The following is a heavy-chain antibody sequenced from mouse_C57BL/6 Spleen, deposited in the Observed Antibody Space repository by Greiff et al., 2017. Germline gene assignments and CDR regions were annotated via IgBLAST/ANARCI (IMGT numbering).Heavy chain of an antibody. J-gene: IGHJ4*01. CDR1: GYTFTSYD. V-gene: IGHV1-85*01. CDR3: AREDPYYAMDY. Sequence: QVQLQQSGPELVKPGASVKLSCKASGYTFTSYDINWVKQRPGQGLEWIGGIYPSDGSTKYNEKFKGKATLTIETSSSTAYMELLSLTSDDSAVYFCAREDPYYAMDYWGQGTSVTVSS. CDR2: IYPSDGST.